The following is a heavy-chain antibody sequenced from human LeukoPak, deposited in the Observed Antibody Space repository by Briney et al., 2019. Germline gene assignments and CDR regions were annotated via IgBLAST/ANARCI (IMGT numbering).Heavy chain of an antibody. J-gene: IGHJ4*02. V-gene: IGHV3-23*01. CDR3: AKDPFLYPWCFDC. CDR1: RFTFPTYA. CDR2: IGGSSANT. Sequence: PGGSLRLSCVASRFTFPTYAMNAVRQAPGPGVEWVSGIGGSSANTYYADSVKGRFTISRDNSKNTVYLQMNSLRAEDTAVYYCAKDPFLYPWCFDCWGRGTLVSVSS. D-gene: IGHD2-8*01.